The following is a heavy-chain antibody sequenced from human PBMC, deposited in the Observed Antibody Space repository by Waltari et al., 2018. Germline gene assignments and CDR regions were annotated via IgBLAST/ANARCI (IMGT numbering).Heavy chain of an antibody. D-gene: IGHD3-16*01. V-gene: IGHV3-33*08. CDR2: IWYDGSNK. Sequence: QVQLVESGGGVVQPGRSLRLSWAASGFTFSSYGMHWVRQAPGKGLEWVAVIWYDGSNKYYADSVKGRFTISRDNSKNTLYLQMNSLRAEDTAMYYCAAYHRGIWGQGTLVTVSS. CDR1: GFTFSSYG. J-gene: IGHJ4*02. CDR3: AAYHRGI.